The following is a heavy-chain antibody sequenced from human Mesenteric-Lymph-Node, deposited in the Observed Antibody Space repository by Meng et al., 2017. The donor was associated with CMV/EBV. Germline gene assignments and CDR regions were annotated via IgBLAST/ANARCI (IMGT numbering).Heavy chain of an antibody. CDR1: GFTVSSNF. CDR3: ARDDYYDSSGPPDYFDY. Sequence: GESLKISCAASGFTVSSNFMTWVRQAPGKGLEWVSVIYSDGSTYYADSVKGRFTISRDNAKKSLYLQMNSLRAEDTAVYYCARDDYYDSSGPPDYFDYWGQGTLVTVSS. D-gene: IGHD3-22*01. CDR2: IYSDGST. J-gene: IGHJ4*02. V-gene: IGHV3-53*01.